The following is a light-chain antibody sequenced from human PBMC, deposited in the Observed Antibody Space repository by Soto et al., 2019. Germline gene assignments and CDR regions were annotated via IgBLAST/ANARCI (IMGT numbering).Light chain of an antibody. V-gene: IGKV3-20*01. CDR2: GAS. CDR1: QSVSSNY. CDR3: QQYGSSPYT. Sequence: EIVLTQSPGTLSLSPGERATLSCRASQSVSSNYLAWYQQKPGQAPRLLIYGASTRATCIPDRFSGIGSGTDFTLTISRLEPEDFAVYYCQQYGSSPYTFGQGNKLEIK. J-gene: IGKJ2*01.